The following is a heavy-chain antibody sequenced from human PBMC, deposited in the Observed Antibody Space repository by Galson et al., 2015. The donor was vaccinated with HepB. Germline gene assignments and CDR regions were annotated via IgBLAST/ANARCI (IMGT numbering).Heavy chain of an antibody. CDR1: GFTFSSYA. V-gene: IGHV3-23*01. CDR2: ISGSGGST. Sequence: SLRLSCAASGFTFSSYAMSWVRQAPGKGLEWVSAISGSGGSTYYADSVKGRFTISRDNSKNTVYLEINSLRAEDTAVYYCARDFSPTNRVIGGRGGFNYWGQGTLVTVSS. D-gene: IGHD2/OR15-2a*01. J-gene: IGHJ4*02. CDR3: ARDFSPTNRVIGGRGGFNY.